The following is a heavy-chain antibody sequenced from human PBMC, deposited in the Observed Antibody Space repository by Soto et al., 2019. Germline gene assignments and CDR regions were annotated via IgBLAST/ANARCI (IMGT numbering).Heavy chain of an antibody. V-gene: IGHV1-2*02. CDR1: GYTFTGYY. J-gene: IGHJ6*02. CDR3: AGDSSGWYGYYYYGMDV. CDR2: INPNSGGT. Sequence: ASVKVSCKASGYTFTGYYMHWVRQAPGQGLEWMGWINPNSGGTNYAQKFQGRVTMTRDTSISTAYMELSRLRSDDTAVHYCAGDSSGWYGYYYYGMDVWGQGTTVTVSS. D-gene: IGHD6-19*01.